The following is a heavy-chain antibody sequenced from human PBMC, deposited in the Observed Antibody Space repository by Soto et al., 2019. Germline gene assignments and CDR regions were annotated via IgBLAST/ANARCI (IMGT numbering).Heavy chain of an antibody. J-gene: IGHJ2*01. V-gene: IGHV3-53*01. CDR3: ARVGEYYYDTSGWYFDL. CDR1: GFTVSSNY. D-gene: IGHD3-22*01. CDR2: IYSGGST. Sequence: GGSLRLSCAASGFTVSSNYMSWVRQAPGKGLEWVSVIYSGGSTYYADSVKGRFTISRDNSKNTLYLQMNSLRAEDTAVYYCARVGEYYYDTSGWYFDLWGRGTLVTVSS.